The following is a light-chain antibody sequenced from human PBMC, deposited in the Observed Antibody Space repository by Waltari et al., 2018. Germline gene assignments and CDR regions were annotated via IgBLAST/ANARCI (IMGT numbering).Light chain of an antibody. CDR3: LQRSNRPLT. Sequence: EIVLTQSPDTLSLSPGERATLSCRASQSVGYYLAWYQHKPGQAPRLLIHDASVRATGIPARFGGSGSGTDFTLTISRLEAEDFAVYFCLQRSNRPLTFGGGTKVEIK. J-gene: IGKJ4*01. CDR2: DAS. V-gene: IGKV3-11*01. CDR1: QSVGYY.